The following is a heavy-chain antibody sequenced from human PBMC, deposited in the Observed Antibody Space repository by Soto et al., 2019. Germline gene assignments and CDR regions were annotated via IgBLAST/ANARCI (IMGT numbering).Heavy chain of an antibody. CDR3: TTLTYDFWSVPGY. CDR2: IKSKTDGGTT. J-gene: IGHJ4*02. V-gene: IGHV3-15*01. D-gene: IGHD3-3*01. Sequence: GGSLRLSSAASGFTFSNAWMSWVRQAPGKGLEWVGRIKSKTDGGTTDYAAPVKGRFTISRDDSKNTLYLQMNSLKTEDTAVYYCTTLTYDFWSVPGYWGQGTLVTVSS. CDR1: GFTFSNAW.